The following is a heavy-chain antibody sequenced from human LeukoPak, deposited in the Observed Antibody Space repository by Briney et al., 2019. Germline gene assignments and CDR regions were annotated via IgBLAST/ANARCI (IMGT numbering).Heavy chain of an antibody. J-gene: IGHJ4*02. CDR3: ARGEDYSSGWYFYYFDY. CDR1: GYTFTSYD. Sequence: GASVNVSCKASGYTFTSYDINWVRQAPGQGLEWMGGIIPIFGTANYAQKFQGRVTITADESTSTAYMELSSLRSEDTAVYYCARGEDYSSGWYFYYFDYWGQGTLVTVSS. D-gene: IGHD6-19*01. CDR2: IIPIFGTA. V-gene: IGHV1-69*13.